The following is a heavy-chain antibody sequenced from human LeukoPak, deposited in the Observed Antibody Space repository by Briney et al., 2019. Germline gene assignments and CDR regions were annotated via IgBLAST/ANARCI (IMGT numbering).Heavy chain of an antibody. CDR2: IYYSGST. D-gene: IGHD3-3*01. CDR1: GGSISSYC. J-gene: IGHJ6*02. Sequence: SETLSLTCTVSGGSISSYCWSWIRQPPGKGLEWIGYIYYSGSTNYNPSLKSRVTISVDTSKNQFSLKLSSVTAADTAVYYCARDTSPKGMDVWGQGTTVTVSS. CDR3: ARDTSPKGMDV. V-gene: IGHV4-59*01.